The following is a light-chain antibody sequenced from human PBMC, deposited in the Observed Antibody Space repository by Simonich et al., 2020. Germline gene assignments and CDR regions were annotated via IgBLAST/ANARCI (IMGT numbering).Light chain of an antibody. J-gene: IGKJ3*01. CDR3: QQLNSYPF. Sequence: DIQLTQSPYFLSASVGNRVTITCRASQGISSYLACYQQKPGKAPKLLIYAASTFQSGVPSRFIGSGSGTEFTLTISSLQPEDFATYYCQQLNSYPFFGPGTKVDIK. V-gene: IGKV1-9*01. CDR2: AAS. CDR1: QGISSY.